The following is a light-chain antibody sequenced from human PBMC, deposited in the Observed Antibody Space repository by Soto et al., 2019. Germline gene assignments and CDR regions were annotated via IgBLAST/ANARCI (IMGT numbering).Light chain of an antibody. CDR3: QQYNSPWT. Sequence: DIQMTQSPSTLSASLGDRVTIPCRASQSISSWLAWYQQKPGKAPKILTYDASSLESGVPSRFSGSGSGTEFTLTISSLQPDDFATYYCQQYNSPWTLGQGTKVDIK. J-gene: IGKJ1*01. V-gene: IGKV1-5*01. CDR1: QSISSW. CDR2: DAS.